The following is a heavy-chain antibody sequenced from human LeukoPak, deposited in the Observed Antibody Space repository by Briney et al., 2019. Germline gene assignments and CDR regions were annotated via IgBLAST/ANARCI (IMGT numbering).Heavy chain of an antibody. CDR2: IYTSGST. J-gene: IGHJ4*02. CDR1: GGSISSYY. D-gene: IGHD6-6*01. V-gene: IGHV4-4*07. Sequence: SETLSLTCTVSGGSISSYYWSWIRQPAGKGLEWIGRIYTSGSTNYNPSLKSRVTISVDTSKNQFSLKLSSVTAADTAVYYCARDSEYSRYFDYWGQGTLVTVSS. CDR3: ARDSEYSRYFDY.